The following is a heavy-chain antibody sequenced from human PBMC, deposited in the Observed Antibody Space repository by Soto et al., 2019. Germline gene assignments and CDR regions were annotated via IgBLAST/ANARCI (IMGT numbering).Heavy chain of an antibody. V-gene: IGHV1-8*01. D-gene: IGHD2-2*01. CDR1: GYTFTNYD. CDR3: ARGRRYCTTTSCYPPALFPYGMDV. CDR2: INPDSDNT. J-gene: IGHJ6*02. Sequence: QVQLVQSGAEVKKPGASVKVSCETSGYTFTNYDINWVRQAAGQGLEWMGWINPDSDNTGYAQKFQGRVTMTRYTSISIAYMELNSLRSDDTAVYYCARGRRYCTTTSCYPPALFPYGMDVWGQGTTVTVSS.